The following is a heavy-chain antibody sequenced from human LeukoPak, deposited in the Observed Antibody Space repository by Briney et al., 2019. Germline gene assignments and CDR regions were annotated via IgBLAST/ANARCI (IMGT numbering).Heavy chain of an antibody. J-gene: IGHJ4*02. CDR2: IYHSGST. Sequence: SETLSLTCTVSGGSISSGGYSWSWIRQPPGKGLEWIGYIYHSGSTYYNPSLKSRVTISVDRSKNQFSLKLSSVTAADTAVYYCARAYCGGDCYPFDYWGQGTLVTVSS. D-gene: IGHD2-21*02. CDR1: GGSISSGGYS. V-gene: IGHV4-30-2*01. CDR3: ARAYCGGDCYPFDY.